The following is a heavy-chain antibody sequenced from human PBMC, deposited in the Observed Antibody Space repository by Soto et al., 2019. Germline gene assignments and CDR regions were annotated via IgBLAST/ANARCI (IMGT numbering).Heavy chain of an antibody. D-gene: IGHD2-2*02. CDR3: ARASPTCSSTSCYTSIDY. J-gene: IGHJ4*02. CDR2: ISAYNGNT. CDR1: GYTFTSYG. V-gene: IGHV1-18*01. Sequence: ASVKVSCKASGYTFTSYGISWVRQAPGQGLEWMGWISAYNGNTNYAQKLQGRVTMTTDTSTSTAYMELRSLRSDDTAVYYCARASPTCSSTSCYTSIDYWGQGTLVTVSS.